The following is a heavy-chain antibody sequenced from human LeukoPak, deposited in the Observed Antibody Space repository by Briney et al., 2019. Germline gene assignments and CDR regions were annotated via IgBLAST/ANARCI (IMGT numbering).Heavy chain of an antibody. CDR3: ATRSPYGDLGHHDAFDI. CDR1: GFTVNSNY. CDR2: IYAGGTT. Sequence: PGGSLRLSCAASGFTVNSNYINWVRQAPGKGLEWISIIYAGGTTYYADSVKGRFTISRDNSKNTLYLQMNSLRAEDTAVYYCATRSPYGDLGHHDAFDIWGQGTMVTVSS. D-gene: IGHD4-17*01. V-gene: IGHV3-66*01. J-gene: IGHJ3*02.